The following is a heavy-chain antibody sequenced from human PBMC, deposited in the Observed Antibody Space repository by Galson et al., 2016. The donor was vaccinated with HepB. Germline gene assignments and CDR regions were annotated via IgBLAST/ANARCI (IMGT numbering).Heavy chain of an antibody. Sequence: SVKVSCEASGGSLRNYGLSWLRQAPGQGLEWMGRLIPVLSMSNYTQKFQGRVTITADRSTNIGYMELSSLRSEDTAVYYCATGRIVAAGTSHYYAADIWGQGTTVTVSS. J-gene: IGHJ6*02. CDR3: ATGRIVAAGTSHYYAADI. CDR2: LIPVLSMS. V-gene: IGHV1-69*04. D-gene: IGHD6-13*01. CDR1: GGSLRNYG.